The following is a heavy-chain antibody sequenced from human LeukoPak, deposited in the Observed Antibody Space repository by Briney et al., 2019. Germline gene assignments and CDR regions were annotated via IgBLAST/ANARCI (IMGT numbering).Heavy chain of an antibody. CDR1: GGTFISYT. D-gene: IGHD3-10*01. CDR2: IIPILGIA. J-gene: IGHJ4*02. V-gene: IGHV1-69*02. CDR3: ARGPSRGGGDY. Sequence: SVKVSCKASGGTFISYTISWVRQAPGQGLEWMGRIIPILGIANYAQKFQGRVTITADKSTSTAYMELSSLRSEDTAVYYCARGPSRGGGDYWGQGTLVTVSS.